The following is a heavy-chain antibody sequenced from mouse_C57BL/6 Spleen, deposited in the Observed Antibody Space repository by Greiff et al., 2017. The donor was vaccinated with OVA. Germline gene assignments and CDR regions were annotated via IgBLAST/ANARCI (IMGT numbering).Heavy chain of an antibody. CDR1: GYTFTSYW. J-gene: IGHJ2*01. CDR3: ARTDGSYFDY. CDR2: IYPSDSET. D-gene: IGHD2-3*01. Sequence: LQQPGAELVRPGSSVKLSCKASGYTFTSYWMDWVKQRPGQGLEWIGNIYPSDSETHYNQKFKDKAKLTVDKSSSTAYMQLSSLTSEDSAVYYCARTDGSYFDYWGQGTTLTVSS. V-gene: IGHV1-61*01.